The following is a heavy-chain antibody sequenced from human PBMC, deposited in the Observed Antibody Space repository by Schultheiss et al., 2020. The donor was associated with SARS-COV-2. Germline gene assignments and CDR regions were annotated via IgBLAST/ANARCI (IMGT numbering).Heavy chain of an antibody. J-gene: IGHJ6*02. D-gene: IGHD3-10*01. V-gene: IGHV3-21*05. CDR3: ARDEFYSGSGSYYDSGDYYYYGMDV. Sequence: GGSLRLSCAASGFTFSSYSMNWVRQAPGKGLEWVSYISSSSSYIYYADSVKGRFTISRDNAKNSLYLQMNSLRPEDTAVYYCARDEFYSGSGSYYDSGDYYYYGMDVWGHGTTVTVSS. CDR1: GFTFSSYS. CDR2: ISSSSSYI.